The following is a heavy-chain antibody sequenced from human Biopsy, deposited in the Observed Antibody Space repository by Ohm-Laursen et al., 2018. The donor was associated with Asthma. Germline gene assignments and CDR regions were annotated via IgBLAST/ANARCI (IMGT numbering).Heavy chain of an antibody. D-gene: IGHD6-6*01. V-gene: IGHV3-30*03. J-gene: IGHJ6*02. CDR2: ISYDGGNK. CDR1: GFTFSIYD. Sequence: SLRLSCTASGFTFSIYDIHWVRQAPGKGLEWVAVISYDGGNKFYADSVKGRFTISRDNSKNTLYLQMNSLRAEDTAVYYCARKIAARGGMGVWGQGTTVTVSS. CDR3: ARKIAARGGMGV.